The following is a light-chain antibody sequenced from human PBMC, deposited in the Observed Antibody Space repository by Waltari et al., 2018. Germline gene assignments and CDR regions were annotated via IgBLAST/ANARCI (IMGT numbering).Light chain of an antibody. V-gene: IGLV2-23*01. CDR2: EDS. J-gene: IGLJ3*02. CDR3: CSYAGSSTLV. Sequence: HSALTQPASVSGSPGQSIPISCTGTSSDVGGYNLVSWYQQHPDKAPKLMIYEDSKRPSGVSNRFSGSKSGNTASLTISGLQAEDEADYYCCSYAGSSTLVFGGGTKLTVL. CDR1: SSDVGGYNL.